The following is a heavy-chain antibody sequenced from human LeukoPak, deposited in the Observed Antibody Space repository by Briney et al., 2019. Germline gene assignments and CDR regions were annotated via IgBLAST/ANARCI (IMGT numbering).Heavy chain of an antibody. CDR3: AKVQDRGDFWSGYYTPTGAFDI. CDR1: GITFGGYA. D-gene: IGHD3-3*01. J-gene: IGHJ3*02. Sequence: SLRLSCAASGITFGGYALDRVRQASGEGLGWGSGISLDSGSIGYADSVKGRFTISRDNAKNSLYLQMNSLRAEDTALYYCAKVQDRGDFWSGYYTPTGAFDIWGQGTMVTVSS. CDR2: ISLDSGSI. V-gene: IGHV3-9*01.